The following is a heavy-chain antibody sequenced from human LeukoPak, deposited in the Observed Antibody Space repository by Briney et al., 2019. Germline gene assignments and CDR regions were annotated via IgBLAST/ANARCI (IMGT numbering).Heavy chain of an antibody. D-gene: IGHD3-3*01. CDR1: GYTFTSYY. V-gene: IGHV1-18*04. J-gene: IGHJ4*02. CDR2: ISAYNGNT. CDR3: ARIADFWSGSQAWDY. Sequence: ASVKVSCKASGYTFTSYYMHWVRQAPGQGLEWMGWISAYNGNTNYAQKLQGRVTMTTDTSTSTAYMELRSLRSDDTAVYYCARIADFWSGSQAWDYWGQGTLVTVSS.